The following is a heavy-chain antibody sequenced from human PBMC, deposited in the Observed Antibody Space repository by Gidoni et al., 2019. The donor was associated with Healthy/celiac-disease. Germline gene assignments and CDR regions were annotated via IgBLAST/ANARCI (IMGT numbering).Heavy chain of an antibody. CDR3: ARVRVVVVPDVWAFDI. J-gene: IGHJ3*02. D-gene: IGHD2-2*01. Sequence: ADSVKGRFTISRDNSKNTLYLQMNSLRAEDTAVYYCARVRVVVVPDVWAFDIWGQGTMVTVSS. V-gene: IGHV3-30*01.